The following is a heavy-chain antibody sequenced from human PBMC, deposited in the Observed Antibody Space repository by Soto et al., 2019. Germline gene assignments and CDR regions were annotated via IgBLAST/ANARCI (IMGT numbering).Heavy chain of an antibody. CDR2: ISSSGSTI. CDR3: ARDPSNYYYYGMDV. J-gene: IGHJ6*02. D-gene: IGHD2-2*01. CDR1: GFTFSDYY. Sequence: GGSLRFSCAASGFTFSDYYMSWIRQAPGKGLEWVSYISSSGSTIYYADSVKGRFTISRDNAKNSLYLQMNSLRAEDTAVYYCARDPSNYYYYGMDVWGQGTTVTVSS. V-gene: IGHV3-11*01.